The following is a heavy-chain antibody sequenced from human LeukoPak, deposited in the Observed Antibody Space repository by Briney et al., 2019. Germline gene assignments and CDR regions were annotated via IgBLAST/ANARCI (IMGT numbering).Heavy chain of an antibody. CDR1: GFTFSSYG. CDR2: ISGSGGRT. Sequence: GGSLRLSCAASGFTFSSYGMSWVRQAPGKGLEWVSSISGSGGRTDYADSVKGRFTISRDNAKNSLYLQMNSLRAEDTAVYYCARSSRLTFDYWGQGTLVTVSS. CDR3: ARSSRLTFDY. V-gene: IGHV3-23*01. D-gene: IGHD6-6*01. J-gene: IGHJ4*02.